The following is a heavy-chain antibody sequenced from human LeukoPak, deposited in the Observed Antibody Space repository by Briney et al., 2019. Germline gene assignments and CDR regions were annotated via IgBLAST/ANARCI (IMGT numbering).Heavy chain of an antibody. D-gene: IGHD4-11*01. CDR3: TRVPHTVTSSRFAIDI. CDR1: GGSISRGSYY. J-gene: IGHJ3*02. Sequence: SQTLSLTCTVSGGSISRGSYYWSWIRQPAGNGLEWIGRIYTSGSTNYNPSLKRRVTISVDTSKNQFSLKRCSVTAADKTVYYCTRVPHTVTSSRFAIDISGHRTMVTVSS. CDR2: IYTSGST. V-gene: IGHV4-61*02.